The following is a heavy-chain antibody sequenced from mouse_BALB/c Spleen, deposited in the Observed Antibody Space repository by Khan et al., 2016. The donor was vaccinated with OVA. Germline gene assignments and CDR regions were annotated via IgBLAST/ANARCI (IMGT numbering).Heavy chain of an antibody. D-gene: IGHD2-1*01. Sequence: QVQLKQSGAELAKPGASVAMSCKASGYTFTTYWMHWVKQRPGQGLEWIGYIDPSTGYTEYNQKFKDKATLTADKSSSTAYMQLSSLTSEDSAVYYCTRRGRYGIFTYWGQGTLVTVSA. CDR3: TRRGRYGIFTY. CDR2: IDPSTGYT. J-gene: IGHJ3*01. CDR1: GYTFTTYW. V-gene: IGHV1-7*01.